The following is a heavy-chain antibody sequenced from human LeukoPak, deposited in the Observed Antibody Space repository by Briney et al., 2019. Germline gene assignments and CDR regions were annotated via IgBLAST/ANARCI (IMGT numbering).Heavy chain of an antibody. Sequence: SGGSLRLSCVASGFTFSSYAMSWVRQAPGKGVEWVSGISAGGGATYYANSVKGRFTISRDNSKNTLYLRVNSLRAEDTAIYYCAKGLSIAARPDYFYYYAMDVWGQGTTVSVSS. J-gene: IGHJ6*02. CDR3: AKGLSIAARPDYFYYYAMDV. CDR1: GFTFSSYA. CDR2: ISAGGGAT. D-gene: IGHD6-6*01. V-gene: IGHV3-23*01.